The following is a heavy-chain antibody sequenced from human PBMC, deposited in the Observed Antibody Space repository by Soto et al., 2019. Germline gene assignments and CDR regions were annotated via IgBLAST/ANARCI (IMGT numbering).Heavy chain of an antibody. CDR1: GFTFSSYA. CDR3: ARDPGYSSGYYSYNWFDP. D-gene: IGHD3-22*01. J-gene: IGHJ5*02. CDR2: ISYDGSNK. V-gene: IGHV3-30-3*01. Sequence: GGSLRLSCAASGFTFSSYAMHWVRQAPGKGLEWVAVISYDGSNKYYADSVKGRFTISRDNSKNTLYLQMNSLRAEDTAVYYCARDPGYSSGYYSYNWFDPWGQGTLVTVSS.